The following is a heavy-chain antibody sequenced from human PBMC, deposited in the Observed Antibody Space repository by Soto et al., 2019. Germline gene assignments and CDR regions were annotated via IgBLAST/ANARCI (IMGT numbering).Heavy chain of an antibody. J-gene: IGHJ4*02. CDR1: GFTFSSYS. Sequence: EVQLVESGGGLVQPGGSLRLSCAASGFTFSSYSMNWVRQAPGKGLEWVSYISSSSSTIYYADSVKGRFTISRDNAKNSLYLQMNSLRAEDTAVYYCARVVNRPLYCSSTSCYQGDYWGQGTLVTVSS. CDR3: ARVVNRPLYCSSTSCYQGDY. V-gene: IGHV3-48*01. D-gene: IGHD2-2*01. CDR2: ISSSSSTI.